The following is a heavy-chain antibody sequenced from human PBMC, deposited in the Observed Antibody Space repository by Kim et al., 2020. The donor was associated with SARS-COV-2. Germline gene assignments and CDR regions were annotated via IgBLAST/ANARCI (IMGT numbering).Heavy chain of an antibody. D-gene: IGHD3-10*01. CDR1: GGSFSGYY. CDR3: ARVKPMVRGVMGGMDV. J-gene: IGHJ6*02. V-gene: IGHV4-34*01. CDR2: INHSGST. Sequence: SETLSLTCAVYGGSFSGYYWSWIRQPPGKGLEWIGEINHSGSTNYNPSLKSRVTISVDTSKNQFSLKLSSVTAADTAVYYCARVKPMVRGVMGGMDVWGQGTTVTVSS.